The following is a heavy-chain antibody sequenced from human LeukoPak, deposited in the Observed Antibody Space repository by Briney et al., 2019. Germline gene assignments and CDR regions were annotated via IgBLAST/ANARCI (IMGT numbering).Heavy chain of an antibody. CDR2: MNPNSGNT. J-gene: IGHJ4*02. CDR1: GYTFTSYD. V-gene: IGHV1-8*01. D-gene: IGHD3-22*01. Sequence: ASVKVSCKTSGYTFTSYDINWVRQATGQGLEWMGWMNPNSGNTAYAQKFQGRVTVTRNTSISTAYMDLSSLRSEDTAVYYCVRGVDRSGYFAYWGQGTLVTVSS. CDR3: VRGVDRSGYFAY.